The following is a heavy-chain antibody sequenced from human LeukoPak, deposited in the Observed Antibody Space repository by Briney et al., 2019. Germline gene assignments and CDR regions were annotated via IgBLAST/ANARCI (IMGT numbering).Heavy chain of an antibody. D-gene: IGHD3-22*01. CDR2: ISSSGST. V-gene: IGHV4-34*01. CDR1: GGSFSGYH. Sequence: PSETLSLTCAVYGGSFSGYHWSWIRQPPGKGLEWIGRISSSGSTNYNPSLKSRVTISVDTSKNQFSLKLSSVTAADTAVYFCARGPYSYDSSGAFDIWGQGTMVTVSS. J-gene: IGHJ3*02. CDR3: ARGPYSYDSSGAFDI.